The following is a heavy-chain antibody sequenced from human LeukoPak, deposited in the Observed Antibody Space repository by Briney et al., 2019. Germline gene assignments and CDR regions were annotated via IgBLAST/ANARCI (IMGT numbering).Heavy chain of an antibody. D-gene: IGHD3-3*01. J-gene: IGHJ6*03. V-gene: IGHV3-48*03. CDR3: AKYYDFWSGYSQHYYYMDV. Sequence: PGGSLRLSCAASGFTFSSYEMNWVRQAPGKGLEWVSYISSSGSTIYYADSVKGRFTISRDNSKNTLYLQMNSLRAEDTAVYYCAKYYDFWSGYSQHYYYMDVWGKGTTVTVSS. CDR2: ISSSGSTI. CDR1: GFTFSSYE.